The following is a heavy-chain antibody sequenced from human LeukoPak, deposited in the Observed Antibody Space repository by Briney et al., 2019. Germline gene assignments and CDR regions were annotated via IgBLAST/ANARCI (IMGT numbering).Heavy chain of an antibody. D-gene: IGHD4-4*01. CDR2: ISGSGGST. V-gene: IGHV3-23*01. Sequence: PGGSLRLSCAASGFTFSSYAMSWVRQAPGKGLEWVSAISGSGGSTYYADSVKGRFTISRDNSKNTLYLQMNSLRAGDTAVYYCARGGYSNYEWYFDYWGQGTLVTVSS. J-gene: IGHJ4*02. CDR3: ARGGYSNYEWYFDY. CDR1: GFTFSSYA.